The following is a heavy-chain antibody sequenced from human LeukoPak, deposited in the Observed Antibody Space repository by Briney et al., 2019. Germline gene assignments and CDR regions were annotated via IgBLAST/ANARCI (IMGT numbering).Heavy chain of an antibody. D-gene: IGHD5-24*01. CDR2: INPNSGGS. J-gene: IGHJ4*02. CDR1: GYTFTGYY. CDR3: ARAVEMATYCVDY. V-gene: IGHV1-2*02. Sequence: ASVKVSCKASGYTFTGYYMHWVRQAPGQGLEWMGWINPNSGGSNYAQKFQGRVTMTRDTSISTAYMELSRLRSDDTAVYYCARAVEMATYCVDYWGQGTLVTVSS.